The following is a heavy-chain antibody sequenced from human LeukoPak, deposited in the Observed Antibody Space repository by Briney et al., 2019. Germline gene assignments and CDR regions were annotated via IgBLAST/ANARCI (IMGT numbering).Heavy chain of an antibody. J-gene: IGHJ4*02. Sequence: GGSLRLSCVASGFTFSSSSMNWVRQAPGKGLEWVSYISISSTTIYYADSVKGRFTISRDNAENSLYLQMNSLRDEDTAVYYCARGLRYSSSWYNFDYWGQGTLVTVSS. V-gene: IGHV3-48*02. CDR1: GFTFSSSS. D-gene: IGHD6-13*01. CDR2: ISISSTTI. CDR3: ARGLRYSSSWYNFDY.